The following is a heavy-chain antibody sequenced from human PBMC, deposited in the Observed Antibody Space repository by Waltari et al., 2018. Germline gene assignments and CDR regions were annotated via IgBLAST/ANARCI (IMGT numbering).Heavy chain of an antibody. D-gene: IGHD3-16*01. V-gene: IGHV4-38-2*01. CDR3: ATQGGARGY. Sequence: QVQLQESGPGLVKPSETLSLTCAVSGYSISSGYYWGWIRQPPGKGLEWIGSIYHSGSTYSNPSLKSRVTISVDTSKNQFSLKLSSVTAADTAVYYCATQGGARGYWGQGTLVTVSS. CDR2: IYHSGST. CDR1: GYSISSGYY. J-gene: IGHJ4*02.